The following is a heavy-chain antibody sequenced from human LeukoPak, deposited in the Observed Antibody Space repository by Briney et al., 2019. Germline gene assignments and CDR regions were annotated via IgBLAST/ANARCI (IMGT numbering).Heavy chain of an antibody. D-gene: IGHD2-15*01. CDR1: GGSISSYY. CDR2: IYYSGST. J-gene: IGHJ4*02. CDR3: ARRRCSGGACYPYFFDY. V-gene: IGHV4-59*08. Sequence: SETLSLTCTVSGGSISSYYWSWIRQPPGKGLEWIGYIYYSGSTNYNPSLKSRVTISVDTFKNQFSLKLSSVTAADTAVYYCARRRCSGGACYPYFFDYWGQGTLVTVSS.